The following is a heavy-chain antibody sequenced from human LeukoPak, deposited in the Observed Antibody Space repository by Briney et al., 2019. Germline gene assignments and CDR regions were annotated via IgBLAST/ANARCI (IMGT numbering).Heavy chain of an antibody. V-gene: IGHV4-59*01. Sequence: SETLSLTCTVSGGSISSYYWNWIRQPPGKGLEWIAYIYYSGSTNYNPSLKSRVTISVDTSKNQFSLKLSSVTAADTAVYYCARYYYDSSGYTYYFDYWGQGTLVTVSS. CDR1: GGSISSYY. CDR3: ARYYYDSSGYTYYFDY. J-gene: IGHJ4*02. CDR2: IYYSGST. D-gene: IGHD3-22*01.